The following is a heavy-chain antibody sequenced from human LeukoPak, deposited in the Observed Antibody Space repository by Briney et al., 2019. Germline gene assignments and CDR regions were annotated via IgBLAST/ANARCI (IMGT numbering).Heavy chain of an antibody. V-gene: IGHV3-23*01. J-gene: IGHJ4*02. Sequence: PGGSLRLSCAASGFTFSSYAMSWVRQAPGKGLEWGSAINTPGGSTYYADSVKGRFTIPRDTSKTPLYLQMNSLRAEDTAMYYCTRAHGRITCDAYLDYWGQGTLVTVSS. CDR1: GFTFSSYA. CDR2: INTPGGST. CDR3: TRAHGRITCDAYLDY. D-gene: IGHD3-10*01.